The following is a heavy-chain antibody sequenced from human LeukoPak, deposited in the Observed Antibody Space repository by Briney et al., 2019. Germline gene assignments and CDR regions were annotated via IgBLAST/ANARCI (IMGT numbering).Heavy chain of an antibody. J-gene: IGHJ4*02. CDR2: IKQDGSEK. D-gene: IGHD1-26*01. CDR3: ARDGEWELRY. V-gene: IGHV3-7*01. CDR1: GFTFSSYW. Sequence: PGGSLRLSCAAPGFTFSSYWMSWVRQAPGKGLEWVANIKQDGSEKYYVDSVKGRFTISRDNAKNSLYLQMNSLRAEDTAVYYCARDGEWELRYWGQGTLVTVSS.